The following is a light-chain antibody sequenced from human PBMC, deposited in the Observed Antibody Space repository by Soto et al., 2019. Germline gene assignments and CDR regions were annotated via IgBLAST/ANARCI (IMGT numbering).Light chain of an antibody. CDR1: QSIGRW. J-gene: IGKJ1*01. Sequence: DTQMTQSPSTLSASVGDRVTITCRASQSIGRWLAWYQQKPGTAPKRLIYQASTLEGGVPSRFSGSGSGTEFTLTISSLQPDDFATYYCQQYNTYPGTFGQGTKVEIK. CDR2: QAS. V-gene: IGKV1-5*03. CDR3: QQYNTYPGT.